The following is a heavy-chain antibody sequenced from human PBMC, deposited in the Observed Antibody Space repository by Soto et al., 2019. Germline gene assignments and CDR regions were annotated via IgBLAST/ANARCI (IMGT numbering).Heavy chain of an antibody. CDR2: IWSDGSSE. CDR3: TRARYSSGWYYFDY. Sequence: QVQLVESGGGMVQPGRSLRLSCAASGFTFSTYGMHWVRQAPGKGLEWVAVIWSDGSSEYCSDSVKGRFTISRDNSKNTLYLQISSLRVEDTAVYYCTRARYSSGWYYFDYWGQGTLVTVSS. D-gene: IGHD6-19*01. CDR1: GFTFSTYG. V-gene: IGHV3-33*01. J-gene: IGHJ4*02.